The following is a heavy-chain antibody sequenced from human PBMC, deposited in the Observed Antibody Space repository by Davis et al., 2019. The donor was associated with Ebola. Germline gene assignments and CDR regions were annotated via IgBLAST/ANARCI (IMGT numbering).Heavy chain of an antibody. CDR3: AKQLGSGFMYDGMDV. D-gene: IGHD3-3*01. CDR2: ISYDGNQK. V-gene: IGHV3-30*18. Sequence: GESLKISCAASGFTFSSYAMHWVRQAPGKGLEWVAVISYDGNQKYYADSVKGRFTISRENSKNSIFLQLNSLRAEDTAVYYCAKQLGSGFMYDGMDVWGQGTTVTVSS. J-gene: IGHJ6*02. CDR1: GFTFSSYA.